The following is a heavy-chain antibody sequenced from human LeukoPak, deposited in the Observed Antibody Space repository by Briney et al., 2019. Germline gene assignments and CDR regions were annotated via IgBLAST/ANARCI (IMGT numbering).Heavy chain of an antibody. D-gene: IGHD3-22*01. CDR2: IYYSGIT. J-gene: IGHJ4*02. V-gene: IGHV4-59*01. CDR3: ARGYYDSSGYHFDY. CDR1: GGSISSYY. Sequence: SETLSLTCTVSGGSISSYYWSWIRQPPGKGLEWIGYIYYSGITNYNPSLKSRVTISVDTSKNQFSLKLSSVTAADTAVYYCARGYYDSSGYHFDYWGQGTLVTVSS.